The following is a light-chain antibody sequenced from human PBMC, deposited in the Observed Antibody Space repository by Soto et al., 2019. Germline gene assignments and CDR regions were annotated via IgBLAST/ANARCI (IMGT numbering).Light chain of an antibody. Sequence: DIQMTQSPSSLSASVGDRVTITCRASQSISSYLNWYQHKPGKAPKLLIYAASSFQSGVPSRFSGSESGTDFTLTISSLQPEDFETYYCQQHYNYPRTFGQGTKVDI. V-gene: IGKV1-39*01. CDR1: QSISSY. CDR2: AAS. CDR3: QQHYNYPRT. J-gene: IGKJ2*01.